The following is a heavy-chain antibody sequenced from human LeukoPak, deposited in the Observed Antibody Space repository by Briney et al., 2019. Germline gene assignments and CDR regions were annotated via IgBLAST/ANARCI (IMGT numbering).Heavy chain of an antibody. D-gene: IGHD2-21*02. Sequence: GGSLRLSCAASGFTFSKDDFHWVRQAPGKGLEWVAAIGVTGDTYYADSVKGRFTISRDNSKNTLYLQMNSLRAEDTAVYYCARDYGGGDWTHAYYFDYWGQGTLVTVSS. J-gene: IGHJ4*02. CDR1: GFTFSKDD. CDR3: ARDYGGGDWTHAYYFDY. V-gene: IGHV3-13*01. CDR2: IGVTGDT.